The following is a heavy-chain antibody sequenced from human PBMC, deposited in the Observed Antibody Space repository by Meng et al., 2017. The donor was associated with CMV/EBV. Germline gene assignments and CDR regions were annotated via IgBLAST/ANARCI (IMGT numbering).Heavy chain of an antibody. CDR3: ARAPRTGLEWLLLSSRWFDP. CDR1: GFTFSSYG. CDR2: ISNDGNNK. Sequence: GGSLRLSCAASGFTFSSYGMHWIRQSPGKGLEWVAVISNDGNNKYYADSVNGRFTISRDNSKNTLYLQMNSLRAEDTAVYYCARAPRTGLEWLLLSSRWFDPWGQGTLVTVSS. J-gene: IGHJ5*02. V-gene: IGHV3-30*03. D-gene: IGHD3-3*01.